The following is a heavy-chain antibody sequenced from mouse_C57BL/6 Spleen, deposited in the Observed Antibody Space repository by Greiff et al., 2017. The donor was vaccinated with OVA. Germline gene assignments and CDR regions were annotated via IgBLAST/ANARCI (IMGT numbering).Heavy chain of an antibody. J-gene: IGHJ2*01. CDR1: GYAFSSYW. D-gene: IGHD3-2*02. V-gene: IGHV1-80*01. Sequence: VQLQQSGAELVKPGASVKISCKASGYAFSSYWMNWVKQRPGKGLEWIGQIYPGDGDTNYNGKFTGKATLTADNSSSTAYMQLSSLTSEDSAVYFCAREGSGYYFDYWGQGTTLTVSS. CDR2: IYPGDGDT. CDR3: AREGSGYYFDY.